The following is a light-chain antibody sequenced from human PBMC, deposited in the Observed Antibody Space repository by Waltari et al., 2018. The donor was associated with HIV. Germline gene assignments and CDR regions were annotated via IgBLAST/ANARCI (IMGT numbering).Light chain of an antibody. Sequence: QSVLTQPPSASGTPGQRVTISCSGSSSNIASNTVNWYQQLPGTAPKLLIYSDNRRPSGVPDRFSGSKSGTSASLAISGLQSEDEADYYCAAWDDSLSVVFGGGTKLTVL. V-gene: IGLV1-44*01. CDR2: SDN. J-gene: IGLJ2*01. CDR3: AAWDDSLSVV. CDR1: SSNIASNT.